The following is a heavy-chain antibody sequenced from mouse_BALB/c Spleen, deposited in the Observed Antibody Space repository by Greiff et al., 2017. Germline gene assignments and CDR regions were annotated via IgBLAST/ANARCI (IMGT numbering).Heavy chain of an antibody. CDR3: ARIFDYDRAY. CDR2: IDPENGNT. J-gene: IGHJ3*01. D-gene: IGHD2-4*01. V-gene: IGHV14-1*02. Sequence: EVQLQQSGAELVRPGALVKLSCKASGFNIKDYYMHWVKQRPEQGLEWIGWIDPENGNTIYDPKFQGKASITADTSSNTAYLQLSSLTSEDTAVYYCARIFDYDRAYWGQGTLVTVSA. CDR1: GFNIKDYY.